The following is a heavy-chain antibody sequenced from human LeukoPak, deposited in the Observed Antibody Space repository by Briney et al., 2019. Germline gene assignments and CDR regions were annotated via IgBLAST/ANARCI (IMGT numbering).Heavy chain of an antibody. CDR3: ARRVWFDP. V-gene: IGHV4-38-2*02. CDR1: GYSISSGYY. J-gene: IGHJ5*02. Sequence: SETLSLTCTVSGYSISSGYYWGWIRQPPGKGLEWIGSIYHSGSTYYNPSLRSRVTISVDTSKNHFSLKVRSVIDADTAVYYCARRVWFDPWGQGTLVTVSS. CDR2: IYHSGST.